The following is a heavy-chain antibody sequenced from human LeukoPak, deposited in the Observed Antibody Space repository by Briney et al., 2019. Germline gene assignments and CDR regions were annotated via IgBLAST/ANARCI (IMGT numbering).Heavy chain of an antibody. CDR3: ARDGYGGNSGPYNWFDP. CDR1: GFTFSSYE. V-gene: IGHV3-48*03. Sequence: GGSLRLSCAASGFTFSSYEMNWVRPAPGKGLEWVSYISSSGSTIYYADSVKGRFTISRDNTRNSLYLQMNSLRAEDTAVYYCARDGYGGNSGPYNWFDPWGQGTLVTVSS. CDR2: ISSSGSTI. J-gene: IGHJ5*02. D-gene: IGHD4-23*01.